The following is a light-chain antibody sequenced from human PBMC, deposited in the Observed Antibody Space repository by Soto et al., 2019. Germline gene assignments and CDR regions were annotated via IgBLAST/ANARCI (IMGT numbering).Light chain of an antibody. V-gene: IGKV3-15*01. Sequence: EFVLTQSPGTLSLSPGERATLSCRASQTVRNNYLAWYQQKPGQAPRLLIYDASTRATGIPARFSGGGSGTEFTLTISSLQSEDFAVYYCQQYDNWLTGTFGQGTKVEI. CDR2: DAS. J-gene: IGKJ1*01. CDR1: QTVRNN. CDR3: QQYDNWLTGT.